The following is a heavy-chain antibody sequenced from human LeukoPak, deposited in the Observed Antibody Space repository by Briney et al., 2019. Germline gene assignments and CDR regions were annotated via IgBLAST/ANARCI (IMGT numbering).Heavy chain of an antibody. J-gene: IGHJ6*02. D-gene: IGHD1-26*01. V-gene: IGHV3-9*01. Sequence: GRSLRLSCAATGFSFEDYGMHWVRQPPGKGLEWVSGISWNGGSTDYADSVKGRFTISRDNAKNSLYLQLSSLGPEDTALYYCAKHMRATNTYYFYGLDVWGQGTTVTVSS. CDR1: GFSFEDYG. CDR3: AKHMRATNTYYFYGLDV. CDR2: ISWNGGST.